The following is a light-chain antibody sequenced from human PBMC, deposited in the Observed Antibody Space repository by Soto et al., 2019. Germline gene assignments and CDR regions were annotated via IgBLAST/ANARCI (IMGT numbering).Light chain of an antibody. CDR2: DAS. Sequence: EIVLTQSPATLSLSPGESATLSCRASQSVSSYLAWYQQNPGQAPRLLIYDASNRATGIPARFSGSGSGTDFTLTISSLEPEDFAVYYCQQRSNWPPGLTFGGGTKVEIK. CDR1: QSVSSY. V-gene: IGKV3-11*01. CDR3: QQRSNWPPGLT. J-gene: IGKJ4*01.